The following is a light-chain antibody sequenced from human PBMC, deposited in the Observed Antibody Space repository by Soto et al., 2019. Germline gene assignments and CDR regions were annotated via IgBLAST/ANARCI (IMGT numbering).Light chain of an antibody. V-gene: IGKV3-11*01. Sequence: ETVLTQSPATLSLSPGERATLSCRASQSVSRFLAWYQQKPGQAPRLLIYDASNRASGIPARFSGSGSGTDFTLTISSLEPEDFAVYYCQQRGNWPPFTFGQGTRLDIK. CDR3: QQRGNWPPFT. CDR1: QSVSRF. J-gene: IGKJ5*01. CDR2: DAS.